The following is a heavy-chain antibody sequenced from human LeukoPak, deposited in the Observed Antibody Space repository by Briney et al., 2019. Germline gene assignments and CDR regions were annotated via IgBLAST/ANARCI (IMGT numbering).Heavy chain of an antibody. CDR1: GGSISSSSYY. V-gene: IGHV4-39*01. CDR2: IYYSGST. J-gene: IGHJ4*02. D-gene: IGHD2-8*01. CDR3: ARLGYCTNGVCFFDY. Sequence: SEALSLTCTDSGGSISSSSYYWGWVRQPPGRGLEWIGSIYYSGSTYYNSSLKSRVTVSVDTSKNQFSLRLSSVTAADTAVYYCARLGYCTNGVCFFDYWGLGTLVTVSS.